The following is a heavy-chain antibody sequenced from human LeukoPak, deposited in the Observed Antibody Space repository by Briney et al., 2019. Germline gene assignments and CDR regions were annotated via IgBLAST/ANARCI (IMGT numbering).Heavy chain of an antibody. CDR1: GYTFTGYY. D-gene: IGHD4-17*01. Sequence: ASVKVSCKASGYTFTGYYMHWVRQAPGQGLEWMGWINPNSGGTNYAEKFQGSVTMTRDTSISPAYMEMSRLRSDDPAVYYCARTRRLRFTGGFDIWGQGTMVTVSS. CDR2: INPNSGGT. J-gene: IGHJ3*02. V-gene: IGHV1-2*02. CDR3: ARTRRLRFTGGFDI.